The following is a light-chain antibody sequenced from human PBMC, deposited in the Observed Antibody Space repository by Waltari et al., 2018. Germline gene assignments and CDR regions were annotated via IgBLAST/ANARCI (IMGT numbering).Light chain of an antibody. CDR3: SSYTSRNTWV. CDR2: DVS. V-gene: IGLV2-14*03. J-gene: IGLJ3*02. Sequence: QSALTQPASVSGSPGQSTTISCTGTSRDIGTYNYVSWYQQHPGKAPKLMIYDVSNRPSGVSNRFSGSKSGNTASLTISGLQAEDEADYYCSSYTSRNTWVFGGGTKLTVL. CDR1: SRDIGTYNY.